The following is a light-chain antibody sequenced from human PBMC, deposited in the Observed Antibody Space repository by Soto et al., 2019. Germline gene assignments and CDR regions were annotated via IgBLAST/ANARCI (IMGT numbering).Light chain of an antibody. V-gene: IGKV3D-7*01. J-gene: IGKJ1*01. CDR2: GAS. CDR1: QGVSSSY. Sequence: PGERVTLSCRASQGVSSSYLTWYQQKPGQAPRLLIYGASTRATSIPARFSGSGSGTDFTLTISSLQPEDFAVYYCQQDYNLPPTFGQGNKVEIK. CDR3: QQDYNLPPT.